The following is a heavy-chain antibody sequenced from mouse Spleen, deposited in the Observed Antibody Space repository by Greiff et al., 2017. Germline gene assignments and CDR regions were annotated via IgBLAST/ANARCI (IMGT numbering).Heavy chain of an antibody. CDR3: ARQLIYDGYYDYFDY. Sequence: VQLQQSGPELVKPGASVKMSCKASGYTFTDYNMHWVKQSHGKSLEWIGYINPNNGGTSYNQKFKGKATLTVNKSSSTAYMELRSLTSEDSAVYYCARQLIYDGYYDYFDYWGQGTTLTVSS. V-gene: IGHV1-22*01. D-gene: IGHD2-3*01. CDR1: GYTFTDYN. CDR2: INPNNGGT. J-gene: IGHJ2*01.